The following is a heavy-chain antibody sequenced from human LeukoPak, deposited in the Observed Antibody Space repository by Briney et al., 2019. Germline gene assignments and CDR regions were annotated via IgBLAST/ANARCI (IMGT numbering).Heavy chain of an antibody. V-gene: IGHV1-2*06. CDR1: GYTFTGYY. Sequence: ASVKVSCKASGYTFTGYYMQWVRQAPGQGLEWMGRINPNSGGANYAQKFQGRVTMTRATSISTAYMELSRLRSDDTAVYCCARDYCCSDGYSRSTYMHVWGKGTTVTVSS. CDR3: ARDYCCSDGYSRSTYMHV. CDR2: INPNSGGA. D-gene: IGHD2-21*02. J-gene: IGHJ6*04.